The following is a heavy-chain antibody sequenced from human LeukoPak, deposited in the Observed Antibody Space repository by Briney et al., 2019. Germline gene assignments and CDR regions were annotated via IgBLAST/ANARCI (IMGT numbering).Heavy chain of an antibody. Sequence: SVKVSCKASGGTFISYAISWVRQAPGQGLEWMGGVIPIFGTANYAQKFQGRVTITADESTSTAYMELSSLRSEDTAVYYCARGATPGYSSGWSHFDYWGQGTLVTVSS. CDR3: ARGATPGYSSGWSHFDY. CDR2: VIPIFGTA. V-gene: IGHV1-69*13. CDR1: GGTFISYA. D-gene: IGHD6-19*01. J-gene: IGHJ4*02.